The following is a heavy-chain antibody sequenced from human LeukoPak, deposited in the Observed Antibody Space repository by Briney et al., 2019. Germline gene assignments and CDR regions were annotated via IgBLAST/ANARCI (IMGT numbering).Heavy chain of an antibody. CDR1: GFTFSSYS. J-gene: IGHJ4*02. Sequence: GSLRLSCAAXGFTFSSYSMNWVRQAPGKGLEWVSSISSSSSYIYYADSVKGRLTISRDNAKNSLYLQMNSLRAEDTAVYYCARETTVDYLPFDYWGQGTLVTVSS. D-gene: IGHD4-17*01. CDR3: ARETTVDYLPFDY. V-gene: IGHV3-21*01. CDR2: ISSSSSYI.